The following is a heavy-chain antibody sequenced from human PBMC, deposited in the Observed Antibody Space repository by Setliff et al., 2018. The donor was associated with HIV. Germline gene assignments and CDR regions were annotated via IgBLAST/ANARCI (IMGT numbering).Heavy chain of an antibody. D-gene: IGHD3-10*02. CDR3: LLYLQMNTLRAEDTAVYYCASARTFYAESALDY. CDR2: IKSKASGGTA. Sequence: GGSLRLSCAGSGFTFSNAWMNWVRQAPGKGLEWVGRIKSKASGGTADYGIPVKGRFTISRDDSRDVLCGFCKGRFTISRDNGKNLLYLQMNTLRAEDTAVYYCASARTFYAESALDYWGQGTLVTVSS. CDR1: GFTFSNAW. V-gene: IGHV3-15*01. J-gene: IGHJ4*02.